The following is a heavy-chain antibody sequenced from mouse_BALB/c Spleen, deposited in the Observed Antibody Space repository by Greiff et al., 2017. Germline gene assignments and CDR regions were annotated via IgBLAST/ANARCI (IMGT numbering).Heavy chain of an antibody. CDR2: IDPANGNT. J-gene: IGHJ4*01. CDR3: ARGHYRYYYAMDY. D-gene: IGHD2-14*01. Sequence: QLQQSGAELVKPGASVKLSCTASGFNIKDTYMHWVKQRPEQGLEWIGRIDPANGNTKYDPKFQGKATITADTSSNTAYLQLSSLTSEDTAVYYGARGHYRYYYAMDYGGQGTSVTVSS. CDR1: GFNIKDTY. V-gene: IGHV14-3*02.